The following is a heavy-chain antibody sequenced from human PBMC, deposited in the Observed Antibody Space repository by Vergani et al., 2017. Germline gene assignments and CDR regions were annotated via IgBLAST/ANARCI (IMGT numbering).Heavy chain of an antibody. CDR1: GFTFSSYG. Sequence: QVQLVESGGGVVKPGGSLRLSCAASGFTFSSYGMHWVRQAPGKGLEWVAFIQYDGSNKYYADSVKGRFTISRDNSKNTLYLQMNSLRTEDTAVYYCAKDLGSSTWWGWFDPWGQGSLVTVSS. J-gene: IGHJ5*02. CDR3: AKDLGSSTWWGWFDP. CDR2: IQYDGSNK. D-gene: IGHD6-13*01. V-gene: IGHV3-30*02.